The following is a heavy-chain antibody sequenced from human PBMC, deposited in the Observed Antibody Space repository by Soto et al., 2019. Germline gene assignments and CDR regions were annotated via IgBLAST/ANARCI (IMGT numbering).Heavy chain of an antibody. CDR2: INHSGSI. Sequence: QVHLQQWGARLLKPSETLSLTCAVYGGSFSNNFWSWIRQTPGKGLEWIGEINHSGSIKYNPSLKCRVTLSKDMSRNQFSLRVSSVTAADTALYYCVRGPAGSGWSYDYWGQGTLVTVSS. D-gene: IGHD6-19*01. CDR3: VRGPAGSGWSYDY. J-gene: IGHJ4*02. V-gene: IGHV4-34*01. CDR1: GGSFSNNF.